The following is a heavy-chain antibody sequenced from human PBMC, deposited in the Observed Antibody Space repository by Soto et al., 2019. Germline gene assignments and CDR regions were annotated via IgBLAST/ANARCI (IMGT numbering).Heavy chain of an antibody. J-gene: IGHJ5*02. Sequence: PSETLSLTCTVSGGSISSGGYFWSWIRQPPGKGLEWIGNIFYSGTTYYNPSLKSRVTISVDTSKNQFSLKLSSVTAADTAVYYCAIRLAAARFDPWGQGTLVTVSS. D-gene: IGHD6-25*01. V-gene: IGHV4-31*03. CDR1: GGSISSGGYF. CDR3: AIRLAAARFDP. CDR2: IFYSGTT.